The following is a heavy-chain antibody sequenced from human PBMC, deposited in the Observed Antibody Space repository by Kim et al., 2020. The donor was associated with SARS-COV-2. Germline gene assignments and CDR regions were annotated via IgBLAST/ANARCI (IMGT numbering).Heavy chain of an antibody. CDR1: GFTFSSYA. J-gene: IGHJ6*02. V-gene: IGHV3-30*04. Sequence: GGSLRLSCAASGFTFSSYAMHWVRQAPGKGLEWVAVISYDGSNKYYVDSVKGRFTISRDNSKNTLYLQMNSLRAEDTAVYYCARDRPGIAARRWGFYYYYYGMDVWGQGTTVTVSS. CDR3: ARDRPGIAARRWGFYYYYYGMDV. D-gene: IGHD6-6*01. CDR2: ISYDGSNK.